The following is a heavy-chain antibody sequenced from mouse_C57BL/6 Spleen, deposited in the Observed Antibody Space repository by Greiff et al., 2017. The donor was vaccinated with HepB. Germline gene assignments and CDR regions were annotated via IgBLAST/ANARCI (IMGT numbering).Heavy chain of an antibody. Sequence: EVQLQESGPGLVKPSQSLSLTCSVTGYSITSGYYWNWIRQFPGNKLEWMGYISYDGSNNYNPSLKNRISITRDTSKNQFFLKLNSVTTEDTATYDCARGSNQGCAYWGQGTLVTVSA. V-gene: IGHV3-6*01. CDR1: GYSITSGYY. J-gene: IGHJ3*01. D-gene: IGHD2-5*01. CDR3: ARGSNQGCAY. CDR2: ISYDGSN.